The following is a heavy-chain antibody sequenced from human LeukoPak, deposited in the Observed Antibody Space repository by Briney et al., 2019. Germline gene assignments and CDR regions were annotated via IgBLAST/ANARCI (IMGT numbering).Heavy chain of an antibody. CDR3: AKGRGGYGSGRGAFDI. J-gene: IGHJ3*02. Sequence: HPGGSLTLSCAASGFTFDDYAMHWVRQAPGKGLEWVAGISWNSGSIDYADSVKGRFTISRDNAKNSLYLQMNSLSAEDMALYYCAKGRGGYGSGRGAFDIWGQGTMVTVSS. CDR2: ISWNSGSI. D-gene: IGHD3-10*01. V-gene: IGHV3-9*03. CDR1: GFTFDDYA.